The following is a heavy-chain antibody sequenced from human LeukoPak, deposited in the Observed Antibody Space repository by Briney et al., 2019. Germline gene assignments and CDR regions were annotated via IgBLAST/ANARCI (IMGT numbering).Heavy chain of an antibody. D-gene: IGHD6-6*01. CDR3: ARIQSRIIAARPGNPAFDY. Sequence: ASVKVSFKASGYTFTSYGISWVRQAPGQGLEWMGWISTYNDNTHYAQKLQGRVTMTTDTSTSTVYMELKSLRSDDTAVYYCARIQSRIIAARPGNPAFDYWGRGTLVTVSS. CDR2: ISTYNDNT. J-gene: IGHJ4*02. CDR1: GYTFTSYG. V-gene: IGHV1-18*01.